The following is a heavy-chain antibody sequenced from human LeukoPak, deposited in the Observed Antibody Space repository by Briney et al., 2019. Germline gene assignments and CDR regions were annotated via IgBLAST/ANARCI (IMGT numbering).Heavy chain of an antibody. CDR3: AHSPTGGSTYSKWATRTGRNNWFDP. J-gene: IGHJ5*02. Sequence: SGPTLVNPTQTLTLTCTFSGFSLSTSGVGVGWIRQPPGKALEWLALIYWNDDKRYSPSLKSRLTITKDTSKNQVVLTMTNMDPVDTATYYCAHSPTGGSTYSKWATRTGRNNWFDPWGQGTLVTVSS. D-gene: IGHD3-16*01. CDR1: GFSLSTSGVG. CDR2: IYWNDDK. V-gene: IGHV2-5*01.